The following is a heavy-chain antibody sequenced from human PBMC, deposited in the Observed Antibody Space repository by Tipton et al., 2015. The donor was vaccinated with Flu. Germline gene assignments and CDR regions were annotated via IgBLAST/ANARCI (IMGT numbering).Heavy chain of an antibody. D-gene: IGHD3-3*01. CDR2: IYYSGQT. CDR1: GGSMSSYY. J-gene: IGHJ6*02. CDR3: ARSTVGILGVVEGPHGLDV. Sequence: LRLSCSVSGGSMSSYYWSWIRLSPGKGLEWIGNIYYSGQTNYNPSLKSRVTISVDMSKNQFSLRLRSVTAADTAVYYCARSTVGILGVVEGPHGLDVWGHGTTVTVSS. V-gene: IGHV4-59*01.